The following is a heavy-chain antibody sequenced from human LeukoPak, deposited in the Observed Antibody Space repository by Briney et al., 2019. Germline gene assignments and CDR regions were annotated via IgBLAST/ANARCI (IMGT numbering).Heavy chain of an antibody. CDR1: GFSLSTSGVG. D-gene: IGHD5-24*01. J-gene: IGHJ4*02. CDR2: IYWNDDK. Sequence: KASGPTLVKPTQTLTLTCTFSGFSLSTSGVGVGWIRQPPGKALEWLALIYWNDDKRYSPSLKSRLTITKDTSKNQVVLTMTNMDPVDTATYYCAHRLRRATADYLDYWGQGTLVTVSS. V-gene: IGHV2-5*01. CDR3: AHRLRRATADYLDY.